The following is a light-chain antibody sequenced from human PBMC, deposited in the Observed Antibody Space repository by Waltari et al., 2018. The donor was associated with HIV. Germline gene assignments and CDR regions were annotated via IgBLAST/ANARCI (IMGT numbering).Light chain of an antibody. J-gene: IGKJ1*01. CDR2: WAS. Sequence: DIVMTQFPDSLAVSLGERATINCKSSQSVLYSSNNNNYLAWYQQKPGQPPKLLIYWASTRESGVPDRFSGSGCGTDFTLTISSLQTEDQAVYYCQQYDSTPWTFGQGTKVEIK. CDR3: QQYDSTPWT. CDR1: QSVLYSSNNNNY. V-gene: IGKV4-1*01.